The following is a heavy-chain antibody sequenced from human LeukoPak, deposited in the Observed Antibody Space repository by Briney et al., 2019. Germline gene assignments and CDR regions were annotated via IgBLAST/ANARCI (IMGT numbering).Heavy chain of an antibody. V-gene: IGHV3-23*01. Sequence: GGSLRLSCAASGFTFSSYAMSWVRQAPGKGLEWVSAISGSGGSTYYADSVKGRFTISRDNSKNTLYLQMNSLRAEDTAVYYCAKDDVVWGSYRNNDYWGLGTLVTVSS. CDR1: GFTFSSYA. D-gene: IGHD3-16*02. J-gene: IGHJ4*02. CDR2: ISGSGGST. CDR3: AKDDVVWGSYRNNDY.